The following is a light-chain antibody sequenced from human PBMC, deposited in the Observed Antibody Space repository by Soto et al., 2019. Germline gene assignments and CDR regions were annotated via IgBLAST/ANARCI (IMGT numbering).Light chain of an antibody. J-gene: IGLJ3*02. V-gene: IGLV2-14*01. Sequence: QSALTQAASASGSPGQSITISCTGTSSDVGAYNHVSWYQQRPGKAPKVVIFEVNNRPSGVSSRFSGSKSGNTASLTISGLQTEDEADYYCASHTTSSTWVFGGGTKVTVL. CDR2: EVN. CDR3: ASHTTSSTWV. CDR1: SSDVGAYNH.